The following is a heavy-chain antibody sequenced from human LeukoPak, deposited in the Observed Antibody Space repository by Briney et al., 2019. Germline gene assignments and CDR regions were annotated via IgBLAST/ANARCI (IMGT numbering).Heavy chain of an antibody. CDR2: INHSGST. Sequence: SETLSLTCTVSGYSISSGYYWGWIRQPPGKGLEWIGEINHSGSTNYNPSLKSRVTISVDTSKNQFSLKLSSVTAADTAVYYCARGHVLRYFDWLLMQRWFDPWGQGTLVTVSS. CDR3: ARGHVLRYFDWLLMQRWFDP. V-gene: IGHV4-38-2*02. J-gene: IGHJ5*02. CDR1: GYSISSGYY. D-gene: IGHD3-9*01.